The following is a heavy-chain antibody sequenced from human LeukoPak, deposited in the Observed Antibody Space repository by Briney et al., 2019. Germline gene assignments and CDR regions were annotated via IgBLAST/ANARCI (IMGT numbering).Heavy chain of an antibody. CDR3: AKELDTMFFDY. CDR2: INSDGSIT. J-gene: IGHJ4*02. Sequence: PGGSLRLSCAASGFTFTTYWMHWVRQAPGKGLVWVSHINSDGSITSYADSVKGRFTISRDSGRKSVYLQMNSLTTDDTAFYFCAKELDTMFFDYWGQGALVTVSS. D-gene: IGHD3-10*02. V-gene: IGHV3-74*01. CDR1: GFTFTTYW.